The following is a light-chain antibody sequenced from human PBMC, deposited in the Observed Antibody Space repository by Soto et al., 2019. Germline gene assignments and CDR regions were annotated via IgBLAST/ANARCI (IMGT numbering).Light chain of an antibody. J-gene: IGKJ4*01. CDR1: QTVLHRSNNKNY. CDR2: WAS. Sequence: DIVMTQSPDSLSVSLGERATINFRSSQTVLHRSNNKNYLAWYQQKPGQPPKLLIYWASTRASGVPDRFSGSGSGTDFTLTISSLQAEDVAVYSCQQYYRTPITFGGGTKVDIK. V-gene: IGKV4-1*01. CDR3: QQYYRTPIT.